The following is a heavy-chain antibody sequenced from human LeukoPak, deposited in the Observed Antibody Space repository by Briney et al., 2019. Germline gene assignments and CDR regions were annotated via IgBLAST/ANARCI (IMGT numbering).Heavy chain of an antibody. D-gene: IGHD5-12*01. J-gene: IGHJ4*02. V-gene: IGHV4-59*01. CDR3: ARAGGYRGYASN. Sequence: SETLSLTCTVSGGSISSYYWSWIRQPPGKGLEWIGYIYYSGSTNYNPSLKSRVTISVDTSKNQFSLKLSSVTAADTAVYYCARAGGYRGYASNWGQGTLVTVSS. CDR2: IYYSGST. CDR1: GGSISSYY.